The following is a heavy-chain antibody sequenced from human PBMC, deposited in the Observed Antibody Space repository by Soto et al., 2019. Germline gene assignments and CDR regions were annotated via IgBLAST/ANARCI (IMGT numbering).Heavy chain of an antibody. CDR2: MNPNSGNT. D-gene: IGHD2-21*01. CDR3: ARSDGYNFNWLDS. J-gene: IGHJ5*01. Sequence: SVKVSCKASGYTLASYDVSWVRQAPGQGLEWMGWMNPNSGNTGYAQKFQGRLTMTRDTALSIAHMELSSLRNEDTAVYYCARSDGYNFNWLDSWGQGTLLTVSS. CDR1: GYTLASYD. V-gene: IGHV1-8*01.